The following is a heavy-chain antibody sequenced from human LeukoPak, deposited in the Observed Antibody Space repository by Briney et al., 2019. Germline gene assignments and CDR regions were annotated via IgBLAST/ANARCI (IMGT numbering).Heavy chain of an antibody. CDR3: ARGWELLNDAFDI. Sequence: GESLKISCKGSGYSFTSYWIGWVRQMPRKGLEWMGIIYPGDSDTRYSPSFQGQVTISADKSISTAYLQWSSLKASDTAMYYCARGWELLNDAFDIWGQGTMVTVSS. CDR2: IYPGDSDT. V-gene: IGHV5-51*01. D-gene: IGHD1-26*01. CDR1: GYSFTSYW. J-gene: IGHJ3*02.